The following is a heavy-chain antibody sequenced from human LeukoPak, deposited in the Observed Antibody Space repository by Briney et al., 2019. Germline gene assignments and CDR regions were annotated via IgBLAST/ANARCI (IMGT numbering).Heavy chain of an antibody. CDR2: IYNTGST. J-gene: IGHJ6*03. Sequence: SETLSLTCTVSGASITCYYWIWIRQPPGKGLEWIGYIYNTGSTSYNPSLKSRVTISEDTSTNQFSLKLSSVTAADTAVYYCARGGDYDFWSGYSNYYYMDVWGKGTTVTVSS. D-gene: IGHD3-3*01. CDR1: GASITCYY. V-gene: IGHV4-59*01. CDR3: ARGGDYDFWSGYSNYYYMDV.